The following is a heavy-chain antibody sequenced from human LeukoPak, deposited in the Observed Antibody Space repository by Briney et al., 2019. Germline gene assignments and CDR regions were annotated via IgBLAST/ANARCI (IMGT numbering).Heavy chain of an antibody. CDR2: IKSDGSST. J-gene: IGHJ4*02. CDR1: AFTFSSYW. V-gene: IGHV3-74*01. D-gene: IGHD6-13*01. CDR3: AKDHLTSSSWFPDY. Sequence: GRSLRLSCAASAFTFSSYWMHWVRQAAGGGLVWVSSIKSDGSSTIYADAVNRRFTTSTDNPENMLYPQTTSLRAEDTAVYYCAKDHLTSSSWFPDYWGQGTLVTVSS.